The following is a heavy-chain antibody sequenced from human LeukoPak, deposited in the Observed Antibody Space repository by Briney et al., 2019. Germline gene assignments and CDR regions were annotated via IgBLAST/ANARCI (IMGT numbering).Heavy chain of an antibody. V-gene: IGHV3-23*01. CDR3: ANSASGRGSFRSYAFDI. D-gene: IGHD2-15*01. CDR2: ISGSGGST. Sequence: GGSLRLSCAASGFTFSSYAMSWVRQAPGKGLEWVSAISGSGGSTYYADSVKGRFTISRDNSKNKLYLQMNSLRAEDTAVYYCANSASGRGSFRSYAFDIWGQGTMVTVSS. CDR1: GFTFSSYA. J-gene: IGHJ3*02.